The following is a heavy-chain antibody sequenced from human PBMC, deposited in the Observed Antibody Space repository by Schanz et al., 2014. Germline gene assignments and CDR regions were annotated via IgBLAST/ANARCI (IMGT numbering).Heavy chain of an antibody. Sequence: EVQLVESGGGLVQPGGSLRLSCAASGFTFSNYWMSWVRQAPGKGLEWISYISSSSSTIYYTDSVKGRFTIARDNSKNTLYLQMNSLKPDDAGVYYCANLDGVSISTFSWGPGTLVTVSS. CDR1: GFTFSNYW. CDR2: ISSSSSTI. J-gene: IGHJ5*02. V-gene: IGHV3-48*01. D-gene: IGHD3-9*01. CDR3: ANLDGVSISTFS.